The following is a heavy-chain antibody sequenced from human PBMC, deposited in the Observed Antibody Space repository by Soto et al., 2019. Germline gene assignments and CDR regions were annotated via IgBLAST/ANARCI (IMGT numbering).Heavy chain of an antibody. D-gene: IGHD1-1*01. Sequence: QVQLQQWGAGLLKPSETLSLTCAVFGGSVNSGNYYWSWIRQPPGKGLEWIGEMSHSGGTHFNPSLKCRVTTSVATAKNLFSLKMSSVPAADPALYYCAWLERGTATTAVDAFDIWGPGTVVSVPS. V-gene: IGHV4-34*01. CDR1: GGSVNSGNYY. J-gene: IGHJ3*02. CDR3: AWLERGTATTAVDAFDI. CDR2: MSHSGGT.